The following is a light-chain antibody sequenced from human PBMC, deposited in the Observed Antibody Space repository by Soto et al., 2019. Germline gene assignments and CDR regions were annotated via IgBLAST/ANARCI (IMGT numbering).Light chain of an antibody. CDR3: QQANSFPLT. Sequence: DIQMAQSPSSVSASLGDRVTITFQASQGIYKWLAWYQQKPGNAPKLLISAASSLQSGVPSRFSGSGSGTDFTLTISSLQPEDIATYYCQQANSFPLTFGGGTKVDIK. CDR1: QGIYKW. CDR2: AAS. V-gene: IGKV1-12*01. J-gene: IGKJ4*01.